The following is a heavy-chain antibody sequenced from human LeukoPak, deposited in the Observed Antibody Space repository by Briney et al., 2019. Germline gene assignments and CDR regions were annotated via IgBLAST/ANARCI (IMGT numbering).Heavy chain of an antibody. J-gene: IGHJ4*02. V-gene: IGHV4-59*02. CDR2: IYYSGST. D-gene: IGHD6-13*01. Sequence: SETLSLTCTVSGGSVSTYYWTWIRQPPGKGLEWIGYIYYSGSTNYNPSLKSRVAISVDTSKDQFSLKLSSVTAADTAVYYCARGGEAATADWGRGILVTVSS. CDR3: ARGGEAATAD. CDR1: GGSVSTYY.